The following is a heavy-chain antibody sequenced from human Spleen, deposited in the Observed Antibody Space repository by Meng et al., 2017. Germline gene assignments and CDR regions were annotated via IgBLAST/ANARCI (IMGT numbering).Heavy chain of an antibody. CDR2: IYYSGTT. CDR1: GGSISSSSYY. CDR3: AWSYRAYYYYGMDV. J-gene: IGHJ6*02. V-gene: IGHV4-39*07. Sequence: GSLRLSCTVSGGSISSSSYYWGWIRQPPGKGLEWIGSIYYSGTTYYNPSLKSRVTISVDTSTNQFSLKLSSVTAADTAVYYCAWSYRAYYYYGMDVWGQGTTVTVSS. D-gene: IGHD1-26*01.